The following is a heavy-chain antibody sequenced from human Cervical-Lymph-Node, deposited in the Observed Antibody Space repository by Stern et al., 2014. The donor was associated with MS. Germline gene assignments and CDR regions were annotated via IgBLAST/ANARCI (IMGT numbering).Heavy chain of an antibody. CDR1: GYSFTTHY. CDR3: ARVLSLATSDS. Sequence: QVQLVQSGAEIRKPGSSVKISCKASGYSFTTHYIQWVRQVPGQGLEWVAFLNPSVGRTTYAQNFQGRVTVAGNTSTDTVDLELTGLRYEDTAVYYCARVLSLATSDSWGQGTLVTVSS. J-gene: IGHJ4*02. V-gene: IGHV1-46*01. D-gene: IGHD6-13*01. CDR2: LNPSVGRT.